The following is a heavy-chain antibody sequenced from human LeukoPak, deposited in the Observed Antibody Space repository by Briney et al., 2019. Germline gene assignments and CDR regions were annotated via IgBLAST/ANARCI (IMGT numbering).Heavy chain of an antibody. V-gene: IGHV3-30*18. J-gene: IGHJ5*02. CDR1: GFTFSTYG. CDR3: AKGDCSTTSCYFDP. D-gene: IGHD2-2*01. CDR2: MSYDGSDK. Sequence: PGGSLRLSCAASGFTFSTYGMHWVRQAPGKGLEWVAAMSYDGSDKYYADSVKGRFTISRDNSKNTLYLQMNSLRAEDTAVYYCAKGDCSTTSCYFDPWGQGTLVTVSS.